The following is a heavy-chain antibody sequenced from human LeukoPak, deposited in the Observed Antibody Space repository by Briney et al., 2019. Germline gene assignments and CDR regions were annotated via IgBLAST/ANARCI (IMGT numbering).Heavy chain of an antibody. V-gene: IGHV4-59*01. CDR3: ARWAQYGTSSTGFDC. CDR1: GGSIGTYY. D-gene: IGHD6-6*01. J-gene: IGHJ4*02. CDR2: IYYTGST. Sequence: SETLSLTCTVSGGSIGTYYWSWIRQPPGKGLEWIGYIYYTGSTNYNPSLKSRVTISLDTSKNQFSLKLSSVTAADTAVYYCARWAQYGTSSTGFDCWGQGTLVTVSS.